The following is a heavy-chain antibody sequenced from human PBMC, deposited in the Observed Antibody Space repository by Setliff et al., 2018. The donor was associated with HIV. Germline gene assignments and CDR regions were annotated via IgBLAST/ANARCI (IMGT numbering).Heavy chain of an antibody. CDR1: GFTFSNSW. CDR3: ARDPGGIFDAFDV. V-gene: IGHV3-74*03. CDR2: INTDGSSA. D-gene: IGHD3-3*01. Sequence: AGGSLRLSCAASGFTFSNSWMHWVRQAPGKGLVWVSRINTDGSSATYADSVKGRFTNSRDNAKNTLYLQMDSLRAEDTAVYYCARDPGGIFDAFDVWGQGTMVTVSS. J-gene: IGHJ3*01.